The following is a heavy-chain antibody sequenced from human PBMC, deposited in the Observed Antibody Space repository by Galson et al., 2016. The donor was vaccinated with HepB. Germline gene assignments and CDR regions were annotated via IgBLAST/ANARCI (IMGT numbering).Heavy chain of an antibody. V-gene: IGHV6-1*01. CDR2: TYYRSEWYY. J-gene: IGHJ2*01. Sequence: CAISGDSVSSNSVAWNWIRQSPSSGLEWLGRTYYRSEWYYDYAVSVKSRLIVNADTSKNQFSLQLNSVTPDDTAVYYCARSGYCSDISCYEGWYFDLWGRGTLVTVSS. CDR1: GDSVSSNSVA. CDR3: ARSGYCSDISCYEGWYFDL. D-gene: IGHD2-2*01.